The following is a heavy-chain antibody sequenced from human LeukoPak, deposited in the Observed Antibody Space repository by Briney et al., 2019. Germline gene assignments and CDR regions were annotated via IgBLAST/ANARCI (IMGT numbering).Heavy chain of an antibody. CDR3: ARDRRDGYNYFFDY. CDR2: IIPIFGTA. J-gene: IGHJ4*02. Sequence: SVKVSCKASGGTFSSYAVSWVRQAPGQGLEWMGRIIPIFGTANYAQKFQGRVTITTDESTSTAYAELSSLRSEDTAVYYCARDRRDGYNYFFDYWGQGTLVTVSS. V-gene: IGHV1-69*05. CDR1: GGTFSSYA. D-gene: IGHD5-24*01.